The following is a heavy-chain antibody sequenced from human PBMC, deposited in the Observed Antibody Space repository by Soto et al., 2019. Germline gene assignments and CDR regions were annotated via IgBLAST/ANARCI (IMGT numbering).Heavy chain of an antibody. Sequence: QVQLVQSGAEVKKPGSSVKVSCKASGGTLSSYAISWVRQAPGQGLEWMGGSIPIFGTANYAQKFQGRVTSSGDGSRRTAHMELSNLRSEDTAVYYCARERLMATTSGIRSPRGDYYSYIGMDVWGQGTTVTVSS. CDR2: SIPIFGTA. V-gene: IGHV1-69*12. CDR1: GGTLSSYA. J-gene: IGHJ6*02. D-gene: IGHD3-10*01. CDR3: ARERLMATTSGIRSPRGDYYSYIGMDV.